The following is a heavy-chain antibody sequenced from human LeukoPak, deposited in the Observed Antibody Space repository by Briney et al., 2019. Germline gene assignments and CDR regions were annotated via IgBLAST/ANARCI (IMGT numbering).Heavy chain of an antibody. CDR1: GGSFSGCY. Sequence: SETLSLTCAVYGGSFSGCYWSWIRQPPGKGLEWIGEINHSGSTNYNPSLKSRVTISVDTSKNQFSLKLSSVTAADTAVYYCARPTTVTRFTLGYWGQGTLVTVSS. D-gene: IGHD4-17*01. V-gene: IGHV4-34*01. CDR2: INHSGST. J-gene: IGHJ4*02. CDR3: ARPTTVTRFTLGY.